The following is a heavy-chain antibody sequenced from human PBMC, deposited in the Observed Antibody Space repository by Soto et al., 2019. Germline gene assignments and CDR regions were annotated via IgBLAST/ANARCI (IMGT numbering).Heavy chain of an antibody. J-gene: IGHJ4*02. D-gene: IGHD3-22*01. CDR1: GGSISSGGYY. CDR2: IYYSGST. CDR3: ARWASSGYSIRAFDY. V-gene: IGHV4-31*03. Sequence: QVQLQESGPGLVKPSQTLSLTCTVSGGSISSGGYYWSWIRQHPGKGLEWIGYIYYSGSTYYNPSLKSRVTISVDTSKNQFSLKLSYVTAADTAVYYCARWASSGYSIRAFDYWGQGTLVTVSS.